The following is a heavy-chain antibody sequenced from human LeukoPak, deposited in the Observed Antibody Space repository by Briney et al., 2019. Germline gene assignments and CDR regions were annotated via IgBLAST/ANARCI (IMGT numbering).Heavy chain of an antibody. J-gene: IGHJ4*02. Sequence: ASVKVSCKASGYTFTSYAMHWVRQAPGQRLEWMGWINAGNGNTKYSQEFQGRVTITRDTSASTAYMELSSLRSEDMAVYYCAREGNYDSSGYYSGSFDYWGQGTLVTVSS. CDR2: INAGNGNT. CDR1: GYTFTSYA. V-gene: IGHV1-3*03. D-gene: IGHD3-22*01. CDR3: AREGNYDSSGYYSGSFDY.